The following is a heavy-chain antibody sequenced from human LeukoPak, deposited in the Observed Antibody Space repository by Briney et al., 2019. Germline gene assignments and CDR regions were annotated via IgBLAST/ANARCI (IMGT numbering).Heavy chain of an antibody. J-gene: IGHJ4*02. D-gene: IGHD6-19*01. CDR2: ISYDGSNK. CDR1: GFTFSTYG. CDR3: AKGLSSGSRWAY. V-gene: IGHV3-30*18. Sequence: GGSLRLSCAASGFTFSTYGMHWVRQAPGKGLEWVAVISYDGSNKYYADSVKGRFTISRDNSKNTLYLQMNSLRAEDTGVYYCAKGLSSGSRWAYWGQGTLVTVSS.